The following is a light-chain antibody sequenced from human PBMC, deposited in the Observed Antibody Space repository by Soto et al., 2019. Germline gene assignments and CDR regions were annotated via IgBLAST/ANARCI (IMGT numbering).Light chain of an antibody. Sequence: DIQMTQSPSSLPASVGARVTITCQASQDINNALNWYQQKPGKAPKLLISDALNLEIGVPSRFSGGASGTDFTLTISSLQPEDVATYYCQKYNSAPWTFGQGTKVDIK. CDR2: DAL. CDR1: QDINNA. J-gene: IGKJ1*01. CDR3: QKYNSAPWT. V-gene: IGKV1-33*01.